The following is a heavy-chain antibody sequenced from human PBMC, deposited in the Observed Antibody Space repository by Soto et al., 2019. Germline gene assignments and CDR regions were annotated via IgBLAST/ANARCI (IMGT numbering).Heavy chain of an antibody. V-gene: IGHV3-15*07. CDR2: IKSKTDGGTT. D-gene: IGHD3-22*01. CDR3: NTATHYYDSSGYLAGYYGMDV. Sequence: SLRLSCAASGFTFSNAWMNWVRQAPGKGLEWVGRIKSKTDGGTTDYAAPVKGRFTISRDDSKNTLYLQMNSLKTEDTAVYYCNTATHYYDSSGYLAGYYGMDVWGQGTTVTVSS. CDR1: GFTFSNAW. J-gene: IGHJ6*02.